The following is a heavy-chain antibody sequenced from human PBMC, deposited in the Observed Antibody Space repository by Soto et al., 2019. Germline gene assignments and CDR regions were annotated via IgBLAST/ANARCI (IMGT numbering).Heavy chain of an antibody. CDR3: ARKDYGDYGGWFDP. V-gene: IGHV4-4*02. J-gene: IGHJ5*02. CDR2: IYHSGST. CDR1: SGSISSSNW. D-gene: IGHD4-17*01. Sequence: QVQLQESGPGLVKPSGTLSLTCAVSSGSISSSNWWSWVRQPPGKGLEWIGEIYHSGSTNYNPSLRGRVTISVDKSKNQFSLKLSSVTAADTAVYYCARKDYGDYGGWFDPWGQGTLVPVSS.